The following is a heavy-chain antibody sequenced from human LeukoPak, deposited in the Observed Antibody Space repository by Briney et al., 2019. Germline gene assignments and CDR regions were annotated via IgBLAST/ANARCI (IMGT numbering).Heavy chain of an antibody. V-gene: IGHV4-34*01. Sequence: PSETLSLTCAVYGGSFSGYYWSWIRQPPGKGLEWIGEINHRGSTNYNPSLKSRVTISVDTSKNQFSLKLSSVTAADTAVYYCARSYYDSSGYYLEDDAFDIWGQGTMVTVSS. CDR1: GGSFSGYY. D-gene: IGHD3-22*01. J-gene: IGHJ3*02. CDR3: ARSYYDSSGYYLEDDAFDI. CDR2: INHRGST.